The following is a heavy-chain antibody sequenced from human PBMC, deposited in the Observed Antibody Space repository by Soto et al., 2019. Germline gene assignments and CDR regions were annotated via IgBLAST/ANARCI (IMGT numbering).Heavy chain of an antibody. Sequence: SVKVSCKASGGTFSSYASSWVRQAPGQGLEWMGGIIPIFGTANYAQKFQGRVTITADESTSTAYMELSSLRSEDTAVYYCARVARVGATDGYYYGMDVWGQGTTVTVSS. CDR1: GGTFSSYA. CDR3: ARVARVGATDGYYYGMDV. V-gene: IGHV1-69*13. D-gene: IGHD1-26*01. J-gene: IGHJ6*02. CDR2: IIPIFGTA.